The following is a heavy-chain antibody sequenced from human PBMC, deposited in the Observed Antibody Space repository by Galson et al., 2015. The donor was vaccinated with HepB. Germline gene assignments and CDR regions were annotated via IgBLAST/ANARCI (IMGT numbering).Heavy chain of an antibody. J-gene: IGHJ4*02. Sequence: SLRLSCAASGFTFSSYGMHWVRQAPGKGLEWVAVIWYDGSNKYYADSVKGRFTISRDNSKNTLYLQMNSLRAEDTAVYYCVRKGAVAGTFDYWGQGTLVTVSS. CDR2: IWYDGSNK. CDR1: GFTFSSYG. CDR3: VRKGAVAGTFDY. D-gene: IGHD6-19*01. V-gene: IGHV3-33*01.